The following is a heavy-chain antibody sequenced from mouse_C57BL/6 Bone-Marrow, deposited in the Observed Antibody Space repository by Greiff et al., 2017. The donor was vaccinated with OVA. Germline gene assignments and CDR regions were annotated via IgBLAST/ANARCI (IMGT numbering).Heavy chain of an antibody. Sequence: VQLQQSVAELVRPGASVKLSCTASGFNIKNTYMHWVKQRPEQGLEWIGRIDPANGNTKYAPKFPGKATITADTSSKTAYLQLSSLTSEDTAIYYCAHYYGSSLAWFAYWGQGTLVTVSA. D-gene: IGHD1-1*01. CDR3: AHYYGSSLAWFAY. J-gene: IGHJ3*01. V-gene: IGHV14-3*01. CDR1: GFNIKNTY. CDR2: IDPANGNT.